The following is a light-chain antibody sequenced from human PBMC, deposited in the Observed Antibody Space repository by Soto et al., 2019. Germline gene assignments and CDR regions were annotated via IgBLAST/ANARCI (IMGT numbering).Light chain of an antibody. Sequence: QSVLTQPPSVSGAPGQRVTISCTGSSSNIGAGYDVHWYQQLPGTAPKLLIYSNNNRPSGVPDRFSGSKSGTSASLAITGRQAEDEADYYCQSFDSSLSGWVFGGGTKRTVL. J-gene: IGLJ3*02. CDR2: SNN. CDR3: QSFDSSLSGWV. V-gene: IGLV1-40*01. CDR1: SSNIGAGYD.